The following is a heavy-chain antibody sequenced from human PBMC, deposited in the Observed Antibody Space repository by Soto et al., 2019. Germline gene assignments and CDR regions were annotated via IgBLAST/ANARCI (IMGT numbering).Heavy chain of an antibody. CDR2: IFPGDSDS. CDR1: GYSFTSYW. V-gene: IGHV5-51*01. Sequence: GESLKISCKGSGYSFTSYWIGWVRQMPGKGLEWMGIIFPGDSDSRYSPSFQGQVTISADKSTSTAYMQWSSLKASDTAMYYCARLPNIVVVTEFTGNFDYWGQGSLVTVSS. D-gene: IGHD2-2*01. J-gene: IGHJ4*02. CDR3: ARLPNIVVVTEFTGNFDY.